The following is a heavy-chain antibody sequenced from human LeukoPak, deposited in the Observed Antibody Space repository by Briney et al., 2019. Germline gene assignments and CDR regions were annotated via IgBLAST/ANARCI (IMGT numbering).Heavy chain of an antibody. V-gene: IGHV1-18*01. Sequence: ASVKVSFTASGYTFTSYGISWVRQAPGQGLERMGWISAYNGNTNYAQKLQGRVTMTTDTSTSTAYMELRSPRSDDTAVYYGARQGRGYSYGFLGEDWFDPWGQGTLVTVSS. CDR1: GYTFTSYG. J-gene: IGHJ5*02. CDR3: ARQGRGYSYGFLGEDWFDP. CDR2: ISAYNGNT. D-gene: IGHD5-18*01.